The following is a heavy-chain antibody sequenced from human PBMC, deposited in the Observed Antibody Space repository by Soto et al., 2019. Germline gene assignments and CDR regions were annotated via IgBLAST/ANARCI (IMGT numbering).Heavy chain of an antibody. V-gene: IGHV1-18*01. CDR3: ARGRYGDY. J-gene: IGHJ4*02. CDR2: ISAHNGNT. D-gene: IGHD1-1*01. CDR1: GYAFTTYG. Sequence: QVHLVQSGAEVKKPGASVKVSCKGSGYAFTTYGITWVRQSPGQGLEGMGWISAHNGNTNYAQTLQGRVTVTRDTSTSTAYMELRSLRSDDTAVYYCARGRYGDYWGQGAQVTVSS.